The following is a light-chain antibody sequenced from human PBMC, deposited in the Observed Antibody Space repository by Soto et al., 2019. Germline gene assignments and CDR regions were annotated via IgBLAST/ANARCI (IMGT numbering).Light chain of an antibody. Sequence: DIQMTQSPSSLSATVGDRVTITSRASQSISSYLNWYQQKPGKAPKLLTYAVSSLQSGVPSRFSGSGSGTDFILTITSLQPEDFATYYCQQIYSTPHTFGKGTKV. CDR1: QSISSY. V-gene: IGKV1-39*01. J-gene: IGKJ1*01. CDR2: AVS. CDR3: QQIYSTPHT.